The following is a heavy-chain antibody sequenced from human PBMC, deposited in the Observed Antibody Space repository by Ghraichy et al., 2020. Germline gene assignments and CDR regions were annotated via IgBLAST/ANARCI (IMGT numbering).Heavy chain of an antibody. CDR2: ISYDGSNK. J-gene: IGHJ4*02. D-gene: IGHD3-3*01. V-gene: IGHV3-30-3*01. CDR3: ARGLGYDFWSGTFDY. Sequence: GGSLRLSCAASGFTFSSYAMHWVRQAPGKGLEWVAVISYDGSNKYYADSVKGRFTISRDNSKNTLYLQMNSLRAEDTAVYYCARGLGYDFWSGTFDYWGQGTLVTVSS. CDR1: GFTFSSYA.